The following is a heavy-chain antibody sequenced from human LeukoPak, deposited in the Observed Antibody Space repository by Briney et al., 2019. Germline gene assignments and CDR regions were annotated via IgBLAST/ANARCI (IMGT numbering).Heavy chain of an antibody. V-gene: IGHV3-23*01. CDR2: ISGSGGST. CDR3: AKGIAAAGLDYYGMDV. D-gene: IGHD6-13*01. J-gene: IGHJ6*02. Sequence: PGGSLRLSCAASGFTFSSYAMSWVRKAPGKGLEWVSAISGSGGSTYYADSVKGRFTISRDNSKNTLYLQMNSLRAEDTAVYYCAKGIAAAGLDYYGMDVWGQGTTVTVSS. CDR1: GFTFSSYA.